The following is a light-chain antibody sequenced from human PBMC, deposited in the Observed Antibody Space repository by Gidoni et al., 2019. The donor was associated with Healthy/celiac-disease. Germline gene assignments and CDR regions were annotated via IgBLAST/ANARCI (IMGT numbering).Light chain of an antibody. CDR2: DDS. Sequence: SYVLTQPTSVSVAPGPTARITCGGNNSGSKSVHWYQQKPGQAPVLVVYDDSDRTSGIPERFSGSNSGNTASLTISRVEAGDEADYYCQVWDSSSDHPVFGGGTQLTV. CDR1: NSGSKS. V-gene: IGLV3-21*02. J-gene: IGLJ7*01. CDR3: QVWDSSSDHPV.